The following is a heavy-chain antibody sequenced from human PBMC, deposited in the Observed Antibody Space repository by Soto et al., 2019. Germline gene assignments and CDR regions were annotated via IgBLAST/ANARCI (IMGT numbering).Heavy chain of an antibody. CDR2: ISGTSDAA. D-gene: IGHD1-26*01. Sequence: GGSLRLSCAASGFPFSTSAMNWVRQAPGKGLEWVSIISGTSDAAYYAESVKGRFTSSRDNSKNTLYLQMNRLRAEDTAVYYCGTYSGSYQVYEGMNVLGQGTTVTVSS. CDR3: GTYSGSYQVYEGMNV. J-gene: IGHJ6*01. V-gene: IGHV3-23*01. CDR1: GFPFSTSA.